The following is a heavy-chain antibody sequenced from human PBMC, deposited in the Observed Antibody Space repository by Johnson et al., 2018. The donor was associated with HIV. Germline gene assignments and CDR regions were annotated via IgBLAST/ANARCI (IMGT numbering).Heavy chain of an antibody. V-gene: IGHV3-33*08. J-gene: IGHJ3*02. CDR3: SREWGVMTFGGVIPRNAFDI. Sequence: QVQLVESGGGVVQPGGSLRLSCVASGFTFNSDWMTWVRQAPGKGLEWVAVIWYDGSNKYYADSVQGRFTISRDNSKNTLHLQMNSLRAADTALYYLSREWGVMTFGGVIPRNAFDIWGQGTMVTVSS. D-gene: IGHD3-16*02. CDR1: GFTFNSDW. CDR2: IWYDGSNK.